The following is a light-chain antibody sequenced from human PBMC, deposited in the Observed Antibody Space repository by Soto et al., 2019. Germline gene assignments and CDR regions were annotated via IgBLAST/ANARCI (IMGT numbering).Light chain of an antibody. CDR2: AAS. CDR1: HDISSY. CDR3: QQLNSYPRT. Sequence: DIQLTQSPSFLSASVGDRVIITCRASHDISSYLAWYQQKPGEAPKLLIYAASTLQSGVPSRFSGSRSGTEFTLTVSSLQTEDFATYYCQQLNSYPRTFGGGTKVEIK. J-gene: IGKJ4*01. V-gene: IGKV1-9*01.